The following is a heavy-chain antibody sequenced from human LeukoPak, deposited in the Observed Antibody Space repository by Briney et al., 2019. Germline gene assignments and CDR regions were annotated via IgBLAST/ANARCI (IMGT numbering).Heavy chain of an antibody. CDR3: ARRPLLGYGDPPLTFDY. CDR1: GGSFSGYF. Sequence: SETLSLTCAVYGGSFSGYFWSWIRQSPGKGLEWVGEINHSGVTNHNPSLKSRVTTSVDTSKNQFSLKLSSVTAGDTAVYYCARRPLLGYGDPPLTFDYWGQGILVIVSS. D-gene: IGHD4-17*01. J-gene: IGHJ4*02. V-gene: IGHV4-34*01. CDR2: INHSGVT.